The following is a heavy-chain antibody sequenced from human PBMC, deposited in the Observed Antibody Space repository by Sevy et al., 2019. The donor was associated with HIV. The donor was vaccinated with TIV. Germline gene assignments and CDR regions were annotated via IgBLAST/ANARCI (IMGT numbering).Heavy chain of an antibody. CDR2: ISSDGRNK. CDR3: ARVMVQGVMADY. J-gene: IGHJ4*02. D-gene: IGHD3-10*01. V-gene: IGHV3-30*04. CDR1: GFTFSRYA. Sequence: GGSLRLSCAASGFTFSRYAMNWVRQAPGKGLEWVAVISSDGRNKYYADSVKARFTISRDNSKNTLYLQMNSLRAEDTAVYYCARVMVQGVMADYWGQGTLVTVSS.